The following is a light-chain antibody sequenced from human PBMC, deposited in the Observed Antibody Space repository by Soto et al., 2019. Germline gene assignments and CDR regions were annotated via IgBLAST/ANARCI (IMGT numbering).Light chain of an antibody. Sequence: QSALTQPRSVSGSPGQSVTISCTGTTGDVGGSGHVSWYQQHPGKAPKLLIYGNSNRPSGVPDRFSGSKSGTSASLAITGLQAEDEADYYCQSYDSRLNGVIFGGGTKVTVL. J-gene: IGLJ2*01. CDR3: QSYDSRLNGVI. CDR2: GNS. V-gene: IGLV2-11*01. CDR1: TGDVGGSGH.